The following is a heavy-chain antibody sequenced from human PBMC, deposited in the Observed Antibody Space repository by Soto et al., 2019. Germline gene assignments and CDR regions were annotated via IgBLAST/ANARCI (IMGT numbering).Heavy chain of an antibody. V-gene: IGHV3-23*01. CDR3: AKDPFDIVVVPAAMPFDY. CDR2: MSGSGGST. J-gene: IGHJ4*02. Sequence: GGALRLSCAASGFTFSTYAMSWVLQAPWKGLEWVSGMSGSGGSTYYADSVKGRFTISRDNSKNTPYLQMNSLRAEDTAVYYCAKDPFDIVVVPAAMPFDYWGQGTLVTVSS. D-gene: IGHD2-2*01. CDR1: GFTFSTYA.